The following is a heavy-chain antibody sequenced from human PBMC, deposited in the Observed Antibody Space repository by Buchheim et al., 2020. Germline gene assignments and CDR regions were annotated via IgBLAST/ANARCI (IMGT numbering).Heavy chain of an antibody. J-gene: IGHJ4*01. D-gene: IGHD2-15*01. CDR2: IYPDDSDT. CDR3: ARPFCSDGNCPGYFDY. CDR1: GYNFANLW. Sequence: EVQLVQSGAEVKKAGESLKISCKGSGYNFANLWIAWVRQVPGKGLEWTGIIYPDDSDTRYSPSFEGQVTISADKSISTAYLQWGSLRASDSAIYYCARPFCSDGNCPGYFDYWGQGT. V-gene: IGHV5-51*03.